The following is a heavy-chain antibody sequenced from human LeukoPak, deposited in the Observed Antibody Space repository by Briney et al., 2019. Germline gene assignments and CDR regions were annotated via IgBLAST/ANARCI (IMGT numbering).Heavy chain of an antibody. V-gene: IGHV3-21*01. CDR1: GFTFSSYS. CDR3: AKDGSVVVPAAIPFDY. D-gene: IGHD2-2*01. CDR2: ISSSGSYI. Sequence: PGGSLRLSCAASGFTFSSYSMNWVRQAPGKGLEWVSSISSSGSYIYYADSVKGRFTISRDNAKNSLYLQMNSLRAEDTAVYYCAKDGSVVVPAAIPFDYWGQGTLVTVSS. J-gene: IGHJ4*02.